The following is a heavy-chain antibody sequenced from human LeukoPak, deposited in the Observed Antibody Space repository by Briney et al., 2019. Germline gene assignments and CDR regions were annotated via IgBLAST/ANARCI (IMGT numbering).Heavy chain of an antibody. V-gene: IGHV1-69*05. D-gene: IGHD1-14*01. Sequence: SVKVSCKASGYTFTSYDINWVRQATGQGLEWMGGIIPIFGTANYAQKFQGRVTITTDESTSTAYMELSSLRSEDTAVYYCASNRGDDFDYWGQGTLVTVSS. CDR2: IIPIFGTA. CDR1: GYTFTSYD. J-gene: IGHJ4*02. CDR3: ASNRGDDFDY.